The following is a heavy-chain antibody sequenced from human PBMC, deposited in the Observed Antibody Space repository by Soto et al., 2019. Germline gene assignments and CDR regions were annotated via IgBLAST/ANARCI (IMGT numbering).Heavy chain of an antibody. CDR2: INYSGTT. CDR3: ARDHKWDGMDV. V-gene: IGHV4-31*03. Sequence: SETLSLTCSVSGGSFSSDSFIWSWVRQFPGKGLEWIGYINYSGTTYYNPSLRSRITMSVDTSKNQFSLNLSSVTAADTAVYYCARDHKWDGMDVWGQGTTVTSP. D-gene: IGHD1-26*01. J-gene: IGHJ6*02. CDR1: GGSFSSDSFI.